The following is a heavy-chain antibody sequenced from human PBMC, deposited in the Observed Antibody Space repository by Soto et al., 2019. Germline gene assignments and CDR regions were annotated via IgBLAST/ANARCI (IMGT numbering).Heavy chain of an antibody. V-gene: IGHV1-18*01. Sequence: ASVKVSCKASGYTFTNYGIIWVRQAPGQGLEWMGWISAYNGNTNYAQKFQGRVTMTTDTSTTTTYMELRSLRSDDTAVYYCARVGGSIVLVPAAGPHWFDPWGQGTLVTVSS. CDR1: GYTFTNYG. J-gene: IGHJ5*02. CDR3: ARVGGSIVLVPAAGPHWFDP. CDR2: ISAYNGNT. D-gene: IGHD2-2*01.